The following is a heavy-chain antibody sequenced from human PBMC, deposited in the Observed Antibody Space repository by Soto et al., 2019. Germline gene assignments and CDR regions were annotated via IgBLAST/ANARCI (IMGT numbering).Heavy chain of an antibody. Sequence: GAAGKVSCKASGYTFTGYYIHWVRQAPGQGLEWMGWINPNSGSTNYAQNFQGRVTMTRDTSISTAYMELSRLRSDDTAVYHCARGGKGVAVGEDYYYYGMDVWGQGTTVTVSS. CDR2: INPNSGST. D-gene: IGHD2-15*01. CDR3: ARGGKGVAVGEDYYYYGMDV. CDR1: GYTFTGYY. V-gene: IGHV1-2*02. J-gene: IGHJ6*02.